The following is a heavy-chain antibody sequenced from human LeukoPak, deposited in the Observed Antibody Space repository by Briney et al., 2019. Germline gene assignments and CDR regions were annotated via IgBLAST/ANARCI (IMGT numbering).Heavy chain of an antibody. CDR1: GGSFSGYY. V-gene: IGHV4-34*01. CDR3: AREDGYYDSRADAFDI. D-gene: IGHD3-22*01. CDR2: INHSGST. Sequence: PSETLSLTCAVYGGSFSGYYWSWIRQPPGEGLEWIGEINHSGSTNYNPPLKSRVTISVDTSKNQFSLKLSSVTAADTAVYYCAREDGYYDSRADAFDIWGQGTMVTVSS. J-gene: IGHJ3*02.